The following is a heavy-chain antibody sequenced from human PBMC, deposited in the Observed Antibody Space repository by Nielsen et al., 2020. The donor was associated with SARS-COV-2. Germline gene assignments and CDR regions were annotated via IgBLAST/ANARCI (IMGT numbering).Heavy chain of an antibody. CDR3: AREHFVGGLGIVVVISTILDY. CDR2: INPSGGST. Sequence: ASVKVSCKASGYTFTSYYMHWVRQAPGQGLERMGIINPSGGSTSYAQKFQGRVTMTRDTSTSTVYMELSSLRSEDTAVYYCAREHFVGGLGIVVVISTILDYWGQGTLVTVSS. CDR1: GYTFTSYY. J-gene: IGHJ4*02. V-gene: IGHV1-46*01. D-gene: IGHD3-22*01.